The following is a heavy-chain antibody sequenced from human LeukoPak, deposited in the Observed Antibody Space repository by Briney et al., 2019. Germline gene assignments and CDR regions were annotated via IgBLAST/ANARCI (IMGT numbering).Heavy chain of an antibody. J-gene: IGHJ5*02. CDR1: GGTSSSYA. V-gene: IGHV1-69*13. D-gene: IGHD2-2*01. CDR3: ARVPRYCSSTSCYESLLWFDP. Sequence: ASVKVSCKASGGTSSSYAISWVRQAPGQGLEWMGGIIPIFGTANYAQKFQGRVTITADESTSTAYMELSSLRSEDTAVYYCARVPRYCSSTSCYESLLWFDPWGQGTLVTVSS. CDR2: IIPIFGTA.